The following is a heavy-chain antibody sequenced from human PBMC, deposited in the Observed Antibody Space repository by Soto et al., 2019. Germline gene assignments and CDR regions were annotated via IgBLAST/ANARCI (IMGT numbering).Heavy chain of an antibody. V-gene: IGHV1-69*13. CDR1: GGTFSSSA. CDR3: ARVESVDTAMVRWFDP. Sequence: SVEVCCKDPGGTFSSSARSWVRQATEQGLEWMGGIIPIFGTANYAQKFQGRVTITADESTSTAYMELSSLRSEDTAVYYCARVESVDTAMVRWFDPWGQGTLVTVSS. CDR2: IIPIFGTA. D-gene: IGHD5-18*01. J-gene: IGHJ5*02.